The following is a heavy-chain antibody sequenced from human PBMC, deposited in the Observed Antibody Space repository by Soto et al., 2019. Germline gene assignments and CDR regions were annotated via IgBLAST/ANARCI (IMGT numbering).Heavy chain of an antibody. Sequence: VQLVESGGGVVQPGRSLRLSCAASGFTFSDYAMHWVRQAPGKGLEWVAVVSHDGRNTHYEESVKGRFTISSDSSKNTVSLEMTSLRAEDTAVYYCAKGGRQWLVTSDFNYWGQGALVTVSS. CDR1: GFTFSDYA. J-gene: IGHJ4*02. V-gene: IGHV3-30*18. CDR2: VSHDGRNT. D-gene: IGHD6-19*01. CDR3: AKGGRQWLVTSDFNY.